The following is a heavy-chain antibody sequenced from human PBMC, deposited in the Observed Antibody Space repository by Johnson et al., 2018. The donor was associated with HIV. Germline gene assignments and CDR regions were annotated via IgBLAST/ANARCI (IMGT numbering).Heavy chain of an antibody. J-gene: IGHJ3*02. V-gene: IGHV3-30*02. D-gene: IGHD2-21*02. CDR2: IRYDGSNK. CDR1: GFTFSSYG. Sequence: QVQLVESGGGVVQPGGSLRLSCAAPGFTFSSYGMHCVRQAPGKGLERVACIRYDGSNKYFADSVKGRFTISRDNSKNTLYLQLNSLRAEDTAVYYCAKNLVVVTARGAFDIWGQGTMVTVSS. CDR3: AKNLVVVTARGAFDI.